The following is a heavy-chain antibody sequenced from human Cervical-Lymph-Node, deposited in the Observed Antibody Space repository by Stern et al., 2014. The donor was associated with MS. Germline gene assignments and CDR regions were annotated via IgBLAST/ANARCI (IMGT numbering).Heavy chain of an antibody. V-gene: IGHV3-21*01. CDR1: GFTFSSYS. CDR3: ARGRGGNYRYYFDY. CDR2: ISSGGSYI. D-gene: IGHD4-23*01. J-gene: IGHJ4*02. Sequence: VQLVESGGGLVKPGGSLRLSCAASGFTFSSYSMHWVRQAPGKGLEWVASISSGGSYIYYADSLKGRFTITRDNAKTSLYLQMNSLRAEDTAVYYCARGRGGNYRYYFDYWGQGTLVTVSS.